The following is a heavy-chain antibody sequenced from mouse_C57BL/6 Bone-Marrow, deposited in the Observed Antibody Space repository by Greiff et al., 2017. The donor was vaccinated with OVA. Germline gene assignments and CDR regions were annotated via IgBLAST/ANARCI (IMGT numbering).Heavy chain of an antibody. CDR3: TRGHYYGSHWYFDV. V-gene: IGHV1-15*01. CDR2: IDPETGGT. CDR1: GYTFTDYE. J-gene: IGHJ1*03. Sequence: VKLVESGAELVRPGASVTLSCKASGYTFTDYEMHWVKQTPVHGLEWIGAIDPETGGTAYNQKFKGKAILTADKSSSTAYMELRSLTSEDSAVYYCTRGHYYGSHWYFDVWGTGTTVTVSS. D-gene: IGHD1-1*01.